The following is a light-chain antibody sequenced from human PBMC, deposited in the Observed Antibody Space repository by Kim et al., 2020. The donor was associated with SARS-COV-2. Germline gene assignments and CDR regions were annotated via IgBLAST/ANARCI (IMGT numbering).Light chain of an antibody. CDR1: RIGSKN. Sequence: GQKARITCGGNRIGSKNVHRYQQKPGQAPVLVLYRDSNRRSGMPERFSGSNSGNTATLTISRDQAGDEADYYCQVWDSSTSYVFGTGTKVTVL. CDR2: RDS. CDR3: QVWDSSTSYV. V-gene: IGLV3-9*01. J-gene: IGLJ1*01.